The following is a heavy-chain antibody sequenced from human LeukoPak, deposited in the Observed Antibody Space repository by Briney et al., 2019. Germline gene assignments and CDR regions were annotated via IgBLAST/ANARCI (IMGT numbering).Heavy chain of an antibody. Sequence: GALRLSCVASGITFSSYAMRWVRQAPGKGLELVSAITGSGVGTRYADSVKGRFTISRDNSKNTLYLQMNSLRAEDTAVYYCARLLTQWGWYGLGEAFDIWGQGTMVTVSS. V-gene: IGHV3-23*01. D-gene: IGHD6-19*01. CDR1: GITFSSYA. J-gene: IGHJ3*02. CDR2: ITGSGVGT. CDR3: ARLLTQWGWYGLGEAFDI.